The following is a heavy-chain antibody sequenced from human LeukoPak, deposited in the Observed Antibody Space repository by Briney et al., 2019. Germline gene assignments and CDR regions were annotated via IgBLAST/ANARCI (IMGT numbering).Heavy chain of an antibody. CDR3: ARDGELRYFDWLLSRDAFDI. J-gene: IGHJ3*02. CDR2: IYYSGST. Sequence: SETLSLTCTVSGGSISSSSYYWGWIRQPPGKGLEWIGSIYYSGSTYYNPSLKSRVTISVDTSKNQFSLKLSSVTAADTAVYYCARDGELRYFDWLLSRDAFDIWGQGTMVTVSS. D-gene: IGHD3-9*01. CDR1: GGSISSSSYY. V-gene: IGHV4-39*07.